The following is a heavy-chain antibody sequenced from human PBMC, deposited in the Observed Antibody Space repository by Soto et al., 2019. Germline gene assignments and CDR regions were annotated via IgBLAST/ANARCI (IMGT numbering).Heavy chain of an antibody. D-gene: IGHD4-17*01. CDR2: IWYDGSNK. CDR3: ARDGQYGEYGPSPPNYFDY. CDR1: GFTFSSYG. Sequence: QVQLVESGGGVVQPGRSLRLSCAASGFTFSSYGMHWVRQAPGKGLEWVAVIWYDGSNKYYADSVKGRFTISRDNSKNTLYRQRNSRRAEDTAVYYCARDGQYGEYGPSPPNYFDYWGQGTLVTVSS. V-gene: IGHV3-33*01. J-gene: IGHJ4*02.